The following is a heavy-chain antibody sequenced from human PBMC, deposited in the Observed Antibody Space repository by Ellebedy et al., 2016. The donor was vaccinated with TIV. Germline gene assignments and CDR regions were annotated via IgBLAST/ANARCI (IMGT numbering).Heavy chain of an antibody. Sequence: ASVKVSCKASGYTFTTYYIHWVRQAPGQGLDWVGTLNPSTGGTSYAQKFQGRVTLTRDTSTSTAYMELSSLRSDDTAVYYCATRSLRITMVRGDPYYYYGMDVWGQGTTVTVSS. CDR2: LNPSTGGT. J-gene: IGHJ6*02. V-gene: IGHV1-46*01. CDR1: GYTFTTYY. CDR3: ATRSLRITMVRGDPYYYYGMDV. D-gene: IGHD3-10*01.